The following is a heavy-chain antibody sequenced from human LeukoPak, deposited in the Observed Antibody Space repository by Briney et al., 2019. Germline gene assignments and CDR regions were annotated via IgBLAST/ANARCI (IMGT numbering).Heavy chain of an antibody. Sequence: SETLSLTCTVSGGSISTYYWSWIRQPPGKGLEWIAYIDYRGSTTYNPSLRSRVTISVDTSRNQFSLKLYSVTAADTAVYYCARSRSGYSYDHAAFEIWGQGTMVTVSS. V-gene: IGHV4-59*01. D-gene: IGHD5-18*01. CDR1: GGSISTYY. CDR3: ARSRSGYSYDHAAFEI. CDR2: IDYRGST. J-gene: IGHJ3*02.